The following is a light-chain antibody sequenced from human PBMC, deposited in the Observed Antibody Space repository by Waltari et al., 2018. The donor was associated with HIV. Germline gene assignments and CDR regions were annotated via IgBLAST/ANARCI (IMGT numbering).Light chain of an antibody. J-gene: IGKJ2*01. CDR2: AAS. Sequence: DIQMTQSPSSVSASVGDRVTITCRETQDVGTWLAWYQQRPGKAPYLLIYAASNLKSGVPSRFSGSGSGTDFTLTISSLQPEDFATYYCHQANTFPYTFGQGTKLEMK. CDR1: QDVGTW. CDR3: HQANTFPYT. V-gene: IGKV1-12*01.